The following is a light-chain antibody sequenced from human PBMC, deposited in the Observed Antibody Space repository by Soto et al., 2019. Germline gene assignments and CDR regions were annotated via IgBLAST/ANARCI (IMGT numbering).Light chain of an antibody. V-gene: IGKV3-20*01. CDR3: QKFGSSIPPT. Sequence: EIVMTQSPGTLSLSPGERATISCRASQVIGSRYLAWYHQKSGQAPRLLIYGASSRATGIPDRFSGSGSGKIFTLPFSRLEPKVFGVYYCQKFGSSIPPTFAQGTKLEIK. CDR1: QVIGSRY. CDR2: GAS. J-gene: IGKJ2*01.